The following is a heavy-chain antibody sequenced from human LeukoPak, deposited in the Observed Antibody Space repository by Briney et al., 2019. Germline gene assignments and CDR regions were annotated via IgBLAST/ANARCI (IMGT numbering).Heavy chain of an antibody. Sequence: GASVKVSCKASGYTFTSYDINWVRQATGQGLEWMGWMNPNSGNTGYAQKFQGRVTMTRNTSISTAYMELSSLRSEETAVYYCARNRDPGVGQNYYYGSGINWFDPWGQGTLVTVSS. J-gene: IGHJ5*02. D-gene: IGHD3-10*01. CDR1: GYTFTSYD. V-gene: IGHV1-8*01. CDR3: ARNRDPGVGQNYYYGSGINWFDP. CDR2: MNPNSGNT.